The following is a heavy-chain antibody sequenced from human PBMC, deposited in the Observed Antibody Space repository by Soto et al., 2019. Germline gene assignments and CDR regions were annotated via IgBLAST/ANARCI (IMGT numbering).Heavy chain of an antibody. CDR3: AREYYYDSEVDYYYGMDV. Sequence: SETLSLTCTVSGGSISSYYWSWIRQPAGKGLEWIGRIYTSGSTNYNPSLKSRVTMSVDTSKNQFSLKLSSVTAADTAVYYCAREYYYDSEVDYYYGMDVWGQGTTVTVSS. V-gene: IGHV4-4*07. CDR1: GGSISSYY. CDR2: IYTSGST. D-gene: IGHD3-22*01. J-gene: IGHJ6*02.